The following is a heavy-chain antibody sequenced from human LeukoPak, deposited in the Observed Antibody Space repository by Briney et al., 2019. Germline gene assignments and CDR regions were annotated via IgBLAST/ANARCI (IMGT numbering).Heavy chain of an antibody. J-gene: IGHJ5*02. CDR3: AKDISGTGTGAWFDP. V-gene: IGHV3-23*01. CDR1: GFSFSNYA. D-gene: IGHD1-1*01. Sequence: GGSLRLSCAASGFSFSNYAMGWFRQAPGKGLEWVSGISGTGGGTYYADSVKGRFTISRDNSKNTLYLQMNSLRAEDTAIYYCAKDISGTGTGAWFDPWGQGTLVTVSS. CDR2: ISGTGGGT.